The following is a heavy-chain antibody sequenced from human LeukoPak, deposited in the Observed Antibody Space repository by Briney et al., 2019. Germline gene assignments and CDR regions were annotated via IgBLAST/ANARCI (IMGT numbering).Heavy chain of an antibody. Sequence: GGSLKLSCAASGFTFSSYSMNWVRQAPGKGLEWVSSISSSRSYIYYADSLKGRFTISRDNAKNSLYLQMNSLRAEDTAVYYCARDWGYYYYYGMDVWGQGTTVPVSS. J-gene: IGHJ6*02. CDR2: ISSSRSYI. V-gene: IGHV3-21*01. CDR1: GFTFSSYS. D-gene: IGHD3-16*01. CDR3: ARDWGYYYYYGMDV.